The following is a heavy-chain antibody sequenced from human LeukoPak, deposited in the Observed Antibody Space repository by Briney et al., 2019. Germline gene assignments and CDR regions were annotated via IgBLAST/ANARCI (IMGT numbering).Heavy chain of an antibody. CDR1: GFTFNSNY. D-gene: IGHD3-22*01. Sequence: GSLRLSCAASGFTFNSNYMSWIRQPPGKGLEWIGEINHSGSTNYNPSLKSRVTISVDTSKNQFSLKLSSVTAADTAVYYCARGRITMIVVVPYYMDVWGKGTTVTVSS. CDR3: ARGRITMIVVVPYYMDV. CDR2: INHSGST. V-gene: IGHV4-34*01. J-gene: IGHJ6*03.